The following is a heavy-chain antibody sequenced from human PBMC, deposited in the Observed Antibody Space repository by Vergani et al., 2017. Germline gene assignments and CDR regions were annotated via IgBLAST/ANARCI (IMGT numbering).Heavy chain of an antibody. Sequence: QVKLVQSGAEVKKPGSSVTVSCKASGGTFSSYTISWVRQAPGQGLEWMGRIIPILGIATYAQKFQGRVTINADKSTSTAYMELSSLRAEDTAVYYCAREGSVSYYNYYDGMDFWGQGTTVTVSS. CDR1: GGTFSSYT. D-gene: IGHD3-10*01. CDR2: IIPILGIA. V-gene: IGHV1-69*08. J-gene: IGHJ6*02. CDR3: AREGSVSYYNYYDGMDF.